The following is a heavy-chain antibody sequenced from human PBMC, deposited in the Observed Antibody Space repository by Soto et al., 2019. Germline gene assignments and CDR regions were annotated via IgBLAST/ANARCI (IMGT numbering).Heavy chain of an antibody. CDR2: ITGGGNT. CDR3: ASPDGAAATTGPILRYVDP. CDR1: GFTFSNYA. V-gene: IGHV3-23*01. D-gene: IGHD6-13*01. J-gene: IGHJ5*02. Sequence: GGSLRLSCAASGFTFSNYAMSWVRQAPGKGLELVSGITGGGNTYYADSVKGRFTISRDNSKSTLYLQMNSLRADDTAIYYCASPDGAAATTGPILRYVDPWGQGTLVTVSS.